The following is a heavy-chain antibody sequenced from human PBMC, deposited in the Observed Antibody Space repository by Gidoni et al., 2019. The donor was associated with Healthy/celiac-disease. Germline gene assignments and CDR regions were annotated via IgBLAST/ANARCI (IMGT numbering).Heavy chain of an antibody. Sequence: QVQLQQWGAGLLKPSETLSLTCAVYGGSFSGYYWSWIRQPPGKGLEWIGEINHSGSTNYNPSLKSRVTISVDTSKNQFSLKLSSVTAADTAVYYCASPSGSGWYVSDAFDIWGQGTMVTVSS. D-gene: IGHD6-19*01. V-gene: IGHV4-34*01. CDR1: GGSFSGYY. CDR2: INHSGST. CDR3: ASPSGSGWYVSDAFDI. J-gene: IGHJ3*02.